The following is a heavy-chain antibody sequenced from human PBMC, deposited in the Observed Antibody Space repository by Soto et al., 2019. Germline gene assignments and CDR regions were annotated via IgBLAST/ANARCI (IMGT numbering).Heavy chain of an antibody. CDR3: AREGPPDIAWFDP. CDR2: SA. CDR1: GGTSSIDT. V-gene: IGHV1-69*01. Sequence: QVQLVQSGAEVKKPGSSVKVSCEASGGTSSIDTISWVRQAPGQGLEWMGGSANSAQKFQGRLTVTADESTSTVYLQLSSLTSEDTAVYYCAREGPPDIAWFDPWGQGTLVSVSS. D-gene: IGHD2-15*01. J-gene: IGHJ5*02.